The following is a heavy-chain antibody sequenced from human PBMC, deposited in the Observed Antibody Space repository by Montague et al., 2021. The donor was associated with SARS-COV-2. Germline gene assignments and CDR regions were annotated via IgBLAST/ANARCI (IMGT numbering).Heavy chain of an antibody. Sequence: SETLSLTCAVSGGSISSSNWWSWVRQPPGKGLEWIGEIYHSGSTNYNPSLKSRVTISVDKSKSQFSLKLSSVTAADTAVYYCARGGVGLWFGRALDYWGPGNPGHRLL. CDR2: IYHSGST. CDR3: ARGGVGLWFGRALDY. V-gene: IGHV4-4*02. J-gene: IGHJ4*02. D-gene: IGHD3-10*01. CDR1: GGSISSSNW.